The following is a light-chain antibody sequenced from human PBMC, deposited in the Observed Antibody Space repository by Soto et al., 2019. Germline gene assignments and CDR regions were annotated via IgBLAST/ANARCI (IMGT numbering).Light chain of an antibody. V-gene: IGLV2-14*01. Sequence: QSVLTQPASVSGSLGQSISISCTEDSSDLTYNSVSWYQHHPHKAPKLIIYDVSYRPSGVSTRFSGSQSAGSASLTISGLQAEDEAYYYCSSSTPTRGLVFGSGTKVAVL. J-gene: IGLJ1*01. CDR1: SSDLTYNS. CDR2: DVS. CDR3: SSSTPTRGLV.